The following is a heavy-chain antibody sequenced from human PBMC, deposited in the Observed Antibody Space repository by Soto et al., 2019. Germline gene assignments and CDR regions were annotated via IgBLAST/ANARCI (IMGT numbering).Heavy chain of an antibody. Sequence: SETLSLTCTVSGGSISDTSDYWGWVRQPPGKGLEWIGSFFYRGNTYYNPSLKSRVVISVDTSKNQFSLRLTSVTAADTAVYYCAREERKGIISWFDPWGQGTPVTVSS. J-gene: IGHJ5*02. D-gene: IGHD2-21*01. V-gene: IGHV4-39*02. CDR2: FFYRGNT. CDR1: GGSISDTSDY. CDR3: AREERKGIISWFDP.